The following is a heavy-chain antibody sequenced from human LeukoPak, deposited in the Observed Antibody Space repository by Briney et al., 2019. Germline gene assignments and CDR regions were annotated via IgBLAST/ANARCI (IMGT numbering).Heavy chain of an antibody. D-gene: IGHD6-19*01. J-gene: IGHJ4*02. CDR1: GGSFSGYY. CDR3: ARGSGASGFDY. Sequence: SETLSLTCAVYGGSFSGYYWSWIRQPPGKGLEWIGEINHSGSTNYNPSLESRVTISVDTSKNQFSLKLSSVTAADTAVYYCARGSGASGFDYWGQGTLVTVSS. V-gene: IGHV4-34*01. CDR2: INHSGST.